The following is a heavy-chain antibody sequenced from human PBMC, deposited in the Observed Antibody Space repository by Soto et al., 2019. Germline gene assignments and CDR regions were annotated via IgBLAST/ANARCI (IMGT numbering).Heavy chain of an antibody. Sequence: ASVKVSCKXSGYTFTGYYIHWVRQAPGQGLEWMGWINPNSGGTNYAQKFQGRVTMTRDTSISTAYMELSRLRSDDTAVYYCAREEAMIDRGMDVWGQGTTVTVSS. J-gene: IGHJ6*02. CDR2: INPNSGGT. CDR3: AREEAMIDRGMDV. D-gene: IGHD3-22*01. V-gene: IGHV1-2*02. CDR1: GYTFTGYY.